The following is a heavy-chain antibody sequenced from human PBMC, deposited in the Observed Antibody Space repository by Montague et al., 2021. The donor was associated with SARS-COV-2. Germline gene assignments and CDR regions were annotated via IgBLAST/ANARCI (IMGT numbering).Heavy chain of an antibody. Sequence: SETLSLTCSVSGASISTSTDHWAWIRQPPGKGLEWIGSIYYSGSTYYNPSLKSRVTISVDTSKNQFSLKLSSVAAADTAVYYCASPTYYYGSSGSDAFDIWGQGTMVTVSS. CDR1: GASISTSTDH. D-gene: IGHD3-22*01. J-gene: IGHJ3*02. CDR2: IYYSGST. V-gene: IGHV4-39*01. CDR3: ASPTYYYGSSGSDAFDI.